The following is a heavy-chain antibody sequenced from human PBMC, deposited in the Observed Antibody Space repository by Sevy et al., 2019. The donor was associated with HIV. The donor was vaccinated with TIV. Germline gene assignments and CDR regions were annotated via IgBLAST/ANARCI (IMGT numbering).Heavy chain of an antibody. J-gene: IGHJ4*02. Sequence: GGSLRLSCEASGFTFNNAWMSWVRQAPGKGLEWVGRIKSKIDGATRDFAAPVKCRFAISRDDSKNTLYLQMNSLKTEDTAVYYCTAGVGTSDFDYWGRGVLVTVSS. CDR2: IKSKIDGATR. D-gene: IGHD1-26*01. CDR1: GFTFNNAW. V-gene: IGHV3-15*01. CDR3: TAGVGTSDFDY.